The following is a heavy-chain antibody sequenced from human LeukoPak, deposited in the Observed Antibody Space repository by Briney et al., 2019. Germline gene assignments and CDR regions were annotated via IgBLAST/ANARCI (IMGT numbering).Heavy chain of an antibody. CDR2: MGPNSGNT. CDR3: ARGPPNWGYDY. J-gene: IGHJ4*02. V-gene: IGHV1-8*01. Sequence: ASVKVSFKASGYTFTCYDINWVRQATGQGPEWMGWMGPNSGNTGYAQKFQGRVTMTRSTSMSTAYMELSSLRSEDTAVYYCARGPPNWGYDYWGQGTLVTVSS. CDR1: GYTFTCYD. D-gene: IGHD7-27*01.